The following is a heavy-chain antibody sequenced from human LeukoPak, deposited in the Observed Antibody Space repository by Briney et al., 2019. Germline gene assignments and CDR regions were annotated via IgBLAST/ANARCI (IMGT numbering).Heavy chain of an antibody. Sequence: SVKVSCKASGGTFSSYAISWVRQAPGQGLEWMRGIIPIFGTANYAQKFQGRVTITADESTSTAYMALSSLRSEDTAVYYCARAMVRGVRPPYYYYYYMDVWGKGTTVTVSS. CDR1: GGTFSSYA. CDR2: IIPIFGTA. J-gene: IGHJ6*03. CDR3: ARAMVRGVRPPYYYYYYMDV. D-gene: IGHD3-10*01. V-gene: IGHV1-69*13.